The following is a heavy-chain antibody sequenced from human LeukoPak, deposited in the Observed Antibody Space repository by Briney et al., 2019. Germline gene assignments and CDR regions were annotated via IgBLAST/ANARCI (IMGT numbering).Heavy chain of an antibody. CDR3: ARERRVVGDTLHYYYGRDV. J-gene: IGHJ6*02. CDR2: ISAYNGNT. V-gene: IGHV1-18*01. Sequence: ASVKVSCKASGYTFTSYGISWVRQAPGQGLEWMGWISAYNGNTNCAQKLQGRVTMTTDTSTSTAYMELRSLRSDDAAVYYWARERRVVGDTLHYYYGRDVRGQGTTVTVSS. D-gene: IGHD2-15*01. CDR1: GYTFTSYG.